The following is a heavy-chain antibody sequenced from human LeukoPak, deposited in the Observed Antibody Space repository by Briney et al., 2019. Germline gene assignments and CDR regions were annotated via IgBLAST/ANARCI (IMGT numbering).Heavy chain of an antibody. V-gene: IGHV4-4*07. D-gene: IGHD3-9*01. CDR2: MYSSGTT. CDR1: GGSISSYY. J-gene: IGHJ4*02. Sequence: SETLSLTCTVSGGSISSYYWSWIRQPAGKGLEWIGRMYSSGTTYYDPSLKSRVTMSIDTSKNQFSLNLRSVTAADTAVYYCVTAETINDWYVIDYWGQGTLVTVSS. CDR3: VTAETINDWYVIDY.